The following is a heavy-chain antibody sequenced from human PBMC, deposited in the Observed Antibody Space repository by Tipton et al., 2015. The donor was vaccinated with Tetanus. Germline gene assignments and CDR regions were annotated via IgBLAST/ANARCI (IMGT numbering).Heavy chain of an antibody. Sequence: TLSLTCAVYGGSFSGYYWSWIRRPPGKGLEWIGEINHSGSTNYNPSLKSRVTISVDTSKNQFSLKLSSVTAADTAVYYCARVDFWSGYFSIDPWGQGTLVTVSS. V-gene: IGHV4-34*01. D-gene: IGHD3-3*01. J-gene: IGHJ5*02. CDR3: ARVDFWSGYFSIDP. CDR1: GGSFSGYY. CDR2: INHSGST.